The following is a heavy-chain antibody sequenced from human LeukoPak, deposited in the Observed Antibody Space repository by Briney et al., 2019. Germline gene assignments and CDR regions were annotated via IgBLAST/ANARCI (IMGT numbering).Heavy chain of an antibody. D-gene: IGHD1-1*01. V-gene: IGHV3-23*01. CDR1: GFTFSSYA. CDR3: AKNPAIRVEPHYYYYYYMDV. CDR2: ISGSGGST. Sequence: PGGSLRLSCAASGFTFSSYAMSWVRQAPGKGLEWVSAISGSGGSTYYADSVKGRFTISRDNSKNTLYLQMNSLRAEDTAVYYCAKNPAIRVEPHYYYYYYMDVWGKGTTVTVSS. J-gene: IGHJ6*03.